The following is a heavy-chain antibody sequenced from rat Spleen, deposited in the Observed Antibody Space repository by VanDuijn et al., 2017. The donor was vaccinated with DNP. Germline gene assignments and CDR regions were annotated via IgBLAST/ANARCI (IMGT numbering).Heavy chain of an antibody. Sequence: EVKLVESGGGLVQPGSSLKLSCAASGFNFNDYWMGWVRQAPGKGLEWIGEINKDSSTIKYTPSLKDKFTISRDNAQNTLFLQLTKLGSEDTAIYYCALMDGAFDHWGQGVMVTVSS. CDR3: ALMDGAFDH. CDR2: INKDSSTI. J-gene: IGHJ2*01. V-gene: IGHV4-2*01. CDR1: GFNFNDYW. D-gene: IGHD1-12*02.